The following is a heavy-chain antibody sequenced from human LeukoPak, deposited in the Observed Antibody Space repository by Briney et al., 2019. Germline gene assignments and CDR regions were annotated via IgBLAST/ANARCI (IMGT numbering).Heavy chain of an antibody. CDR3: ARANSKTYYYDSSGYGRRGYYYYGMDV. V-gene: IGHV1-69*04. Sequence: ASVKVSCKASGGTFSSYAISWVRQAPGQGLEWMGRIIPILGIANYAQKFQGRVTITADKSTSTAYMELSSLGSEDTAVYYCARANSKTYYYDSSGYGRRGYYYYGMDVWGQGTTVTVSS. CDR2: IIPILGIA. J-gene: IGHJ6*02. CDR1: GGTFSSYA. D-gene: IGHD3-22*01.